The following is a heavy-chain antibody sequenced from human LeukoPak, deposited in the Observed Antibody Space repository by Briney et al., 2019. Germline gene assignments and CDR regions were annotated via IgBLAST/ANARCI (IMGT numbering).Heavy chain of an antibody. CDR1: GFSFSNYA. CDR2: MSGSGGSGSGGST. D-gene: IGHD2-15*01. CDR3: AKRTMRVVVQPFDY. J-gene: IGHJ4*02. V-gene: IGHV3-23*01. Sequence: PGGSLRLSCAASGFSFSNYALTWVRQAPGKGLEWVSTMSGSGGSGSGGSTFYADSVKGRFAISRDNSKNTLYLQMNSLRVEDTAIYYCAKRTMRVVVQPFDYWGQGTLVTVSS.